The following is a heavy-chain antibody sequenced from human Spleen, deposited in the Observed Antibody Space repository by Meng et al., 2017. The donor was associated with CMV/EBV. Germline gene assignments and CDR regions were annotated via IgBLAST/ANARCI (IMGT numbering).Heavy chain of an antibody. V-gene: IGHV4-34*01. Sequence: LTGAVYGGSVSGYYWSWIRQPPGKGLEWIGEINHSGSTNYNPSLKSRVTISVDTSKNQFSLKLSSVTAADTAVYYCARESSSWSFDYWGQGTLVTVSS. CDR1: GGSVSGYY. J-gene: IGHJ4*02. CDR3: ARESSSWSFDY. D-gene: IGHD6-13*01. CDR2: INHSGST.